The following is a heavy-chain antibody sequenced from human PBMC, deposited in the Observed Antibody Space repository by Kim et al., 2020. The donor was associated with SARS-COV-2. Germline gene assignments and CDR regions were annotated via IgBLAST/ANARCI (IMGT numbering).Heavy chain of an antibody. CDR3: AREGQYYDILTGYYGAFDY. J-gene: IGHJ4*02. D-gene: IGHD3-9*01. Sequence: ASVKVSCKASGYTFTSYGISWVRQAPGQGLEWMGWISAYNGNTNYAQKLQGRVTMTTDTSTSTAYMELRSLRSDDTAVYYCAREGQYYDILTGYYGAFDYWGQGTLVTVSS. V-gene: IGHV1-18*01. CDR2: ISAYNGNT. CDR1: GYTFTSYG.